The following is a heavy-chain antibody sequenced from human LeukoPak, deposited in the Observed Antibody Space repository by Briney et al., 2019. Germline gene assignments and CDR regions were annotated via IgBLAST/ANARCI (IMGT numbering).Heavy chain of an antibody. V-gene: IGHV1-69*13. CDR3: ARGGGYYYDSSGYYIGWYFDL. Sequence: GASVKVSCKASGGTFSNYAISWVRQAPGQGLEWMGGIIPMFGTENYAQKFQGRVTITADESTSTAYMELSSLRSEDTAVYYCARGGGYYYDSSGYYIGWYFDLWGRGTLVTVSS. CDR2: IIPMFGTE. J-gene: IGHJ2*01. D-gene: IGHD3-22*01. CDR1: GGTFSNYA.